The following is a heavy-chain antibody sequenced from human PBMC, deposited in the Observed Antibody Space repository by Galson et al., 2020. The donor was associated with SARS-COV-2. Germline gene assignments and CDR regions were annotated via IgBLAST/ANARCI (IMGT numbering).Heavy chain of an antibody. CDR1: GGSINSGSYY. Sequence: SETLSLTCTVSGGSINSGSYYWSWIRQPAGKGLEWIGRIYSTGSTNYNPSLKSRVTISVDTSKNQFSLKLSSVTAAGTAVYYCARESKVGVTGYYVDSWGQGTLVTVSS. J-gene: IGHJ4*02. CDR3: ARESKVGVTGYYVDS. D-gene: IGHD1-26*01. V-gene: IGHV4-61*02. CDR2: IYSTGST.